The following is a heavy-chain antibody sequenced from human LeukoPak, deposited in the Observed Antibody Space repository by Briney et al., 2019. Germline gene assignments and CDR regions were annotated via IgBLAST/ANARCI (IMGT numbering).Heavy chain of an antibody. Sequence: SETLSLTCAIYGGSFDGYSWSWIRQSPGEGLEWIGEINLGGSTNYNPSLRSRVTMTIDTSKKEVSLKLTSVTAADTSIYFCATSTKTVRPDSWDSWGQGTLVSVSS. CDR1: GGSFDGYS. V-gene: IGHV4-34*01. J-gene: IGHJ4*02. CDR3: ATSTKTVRPDSWDS. CDR2: INLGGST. D-gene: IGHD6-6*01.